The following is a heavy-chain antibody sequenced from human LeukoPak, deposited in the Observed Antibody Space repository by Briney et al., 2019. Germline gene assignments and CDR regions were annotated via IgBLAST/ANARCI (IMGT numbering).Heavy chain of an antibody. CDR2: ISGSGGST. CDR1: GFTFSSYA. CDR3: AKDYYDSSGYYYGGNDY. D-gene: IGHD3-22*01. J-gene: IGHJ4*02. Sequence: PGGSLRLSCAASGFTFSSYAMSWVRQAPGKGLEWVSAISGSGGSTYYADSVKGRFTISRDNSKNTLYLQMNSLRAEDTAVYYCAKDYYDSSGYYYGGNDYWGQGTLVTVSS. V-gene: IGHV3-23*01.